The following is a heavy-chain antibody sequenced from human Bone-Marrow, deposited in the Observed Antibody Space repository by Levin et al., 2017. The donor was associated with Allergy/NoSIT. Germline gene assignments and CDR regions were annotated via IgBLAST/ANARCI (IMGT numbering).Heavy chain of an antibody. Sequence: PGGSLRLSCEVSGFIVSRDYMSWVRQAPGKGLEWVSLIYNDNYGGETFYADSVKGRFTISRDNSRNMLYLQMNNLRVEDTAIYYWARHDWLDSWGEGTLVTVSS. CDR1: GFIVSRDY. V-gene: IGHV3-53*01. CDR2: IYNDNYGGET. CDR3: ARHDWLDS. J-gene: IGHJ5*01.